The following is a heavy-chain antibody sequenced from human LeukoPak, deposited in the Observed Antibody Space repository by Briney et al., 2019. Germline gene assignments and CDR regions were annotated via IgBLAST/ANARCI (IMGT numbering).Heavy chain of an antibody. Sequence: PGGSLRLSCTASGFTFSSYAMSWVRQAPGKGLEWVSAISGSGGSTYYADSVKGRFTISRDNSKNTLYLQMNSLRAEDTAVYYCAKYVWGSYRLDTFDYWGQGTLVTVSS. CDR2: ISGSGGST. D-gene: IGHD3-16*02. CDR1: GFTFSSYA. V-gene: IGHV3-23*01. CDR3: AKYVWGSYRLDTFDY. J-gene: IGHJ4*02.